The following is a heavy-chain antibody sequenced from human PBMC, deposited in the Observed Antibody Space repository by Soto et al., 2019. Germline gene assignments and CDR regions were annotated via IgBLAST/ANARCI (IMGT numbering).Heavy chain of an antibody. CDR3: AKGSGYSYGAPSDYYYGMDV. Sequence: PGGSLRLSCAASGFTFSSYAMSWVRQAPGKGLEWVAAISGGGGSTYYADSVKGRFTISRDNSKNTLYLQMNSLRAEDTAVYYCAKGSGYSYGAPSDYYYGMDVWGQGTTVPVSS. D-gene: IGHD5-18*01. V-gene: IGHV3-23*01. CDR1: GFTFSSYA. J-gene: IGHJ6*02. CDR2: ISGGGGST.